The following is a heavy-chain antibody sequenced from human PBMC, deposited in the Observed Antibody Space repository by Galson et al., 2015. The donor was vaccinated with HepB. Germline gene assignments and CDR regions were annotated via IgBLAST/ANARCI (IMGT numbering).Heavy chain of an antibody. CDR1: GYSFTSYW. D-gene: IGHD4-17*01. CDR2: IDPSDSYS. V-gene: IGHV5-10-1*01. CDR3: ATTTVTTDPHYYYYGMDV. J-gene: IGHJ6*02. Sequence: QSGAEVKKPGESLRISCKGSGYSFTSYWISWVRQMPGKGLEWMGRIDPSDSYSNYSPSFQGHVTISADKSISTASLQWSSLKASDTAMYYCATTTVTTDPHYYYYGMDVWGQGTTVTVSS.